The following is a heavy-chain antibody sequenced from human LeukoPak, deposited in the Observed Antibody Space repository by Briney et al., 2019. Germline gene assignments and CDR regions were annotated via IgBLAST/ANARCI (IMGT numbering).Heavy chain of an antibody. V-gene: IGHV1-2*02. CDR3: ATQYYYDSSGYYGY. D-gene: IGHD3-22*01. J-gene: IGHJ4*02. CDR2: INPNSGGT. Sequence: GASVKVSCKASGYTFTGYYMHWVRQAPGQGLEWMGWINPNSGGTNYAQKFQGRVTMTRDTSISTAYMELSRLRSDDTAVYYCATQYYYDSSGYYGYWGQGTLVTVSS. CDR1: GYTFTGYY.